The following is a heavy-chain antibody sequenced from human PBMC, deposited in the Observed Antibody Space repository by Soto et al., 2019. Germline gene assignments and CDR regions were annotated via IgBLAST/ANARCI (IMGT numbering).Heavy chain of an antibody. CDR2: IYYSGST. Sequence: PSETLSLTCAVSGDSISSTFWWTWIRQPPGKGLEWIGYIYYSGSTNYNPSLKSRVTISVDTSKNQFSLKLNSMTAADTAVYYCARHNYGSGSTYFDYWGQGTLVTVSS. V-gene: IGHV4-59*08. CDR3: ARHNYGSGSTYFDY. D-gene: IGHD3-10*01. J-gene: IGHJ4*02. CDR1: GDSISSTFW.